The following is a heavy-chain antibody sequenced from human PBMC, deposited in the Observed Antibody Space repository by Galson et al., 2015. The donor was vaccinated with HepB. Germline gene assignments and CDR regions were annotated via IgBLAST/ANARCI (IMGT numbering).Heavy chain of an antibody. D-gene: IGHD6-19*01. CDR2: IWYDGTNK. CDR1: GFTFSTYG. CDR3: AKGRGWYTGFDS. Sequence: SLRLSCAASGFTFSTYGLHWVRQAPGKGLEWVSVIWYDGTNKYYADSVKGRFTISRDNSKSTLYLQMTSVTADDTATYYCAKGRGWYTGFDSWGQGALVTVSS. V-gene: IGHV3-33*06. J-gene: IGHJ4*02.